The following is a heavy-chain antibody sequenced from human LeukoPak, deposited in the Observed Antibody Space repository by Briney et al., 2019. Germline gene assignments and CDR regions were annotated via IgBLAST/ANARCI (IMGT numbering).Heavy chain of an antibody. CDR2: IRYDGSNK. CDR3: AKEMATIDYYFDY. V-gene: IGHV3-30*02. Sequence: GGSLRLSCAASGFTFSSYGMHWVRQAPGKGLEGVAFIRYDGSNKYYADSVKGRFTISRDNSKNTLYLQMNSLRAEDTAVYYCAKEMATIDYYFDYWGQGTLVTVSS. D-gene: IGHD5-24*01. J-gene: IGHJ4*02. CDR1: GFTFSSYG.